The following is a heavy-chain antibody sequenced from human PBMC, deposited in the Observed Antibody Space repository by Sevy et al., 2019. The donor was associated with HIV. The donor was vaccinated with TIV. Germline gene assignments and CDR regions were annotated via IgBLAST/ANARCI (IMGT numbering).Heavy chain of an antibody. V-gene: IGHV3-49*04. D-gene: IGHD1-26*01. CDR3: TRWSGSQSIFDY. CDR1: GFIFGDYG. J-gene: IGHJ4*02. CDR2: FKSKIHGGTT. Sequence: GGSLGLSFTASGFIFGDYGMSWVRQAPGKGREWIAFFKSKIHGGTTENAASVKGRFTISRDDSKNIVYLQMSNLKTEDTAVYYCTRWSGSQSIFDYWGQGTLVTVSS.